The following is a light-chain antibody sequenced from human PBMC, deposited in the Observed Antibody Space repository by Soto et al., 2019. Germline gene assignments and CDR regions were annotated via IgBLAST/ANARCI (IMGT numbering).Light chain of an antibody. CDR2: DAS. CDR1: QSVNSN. J-gene: IGKJ2*01. V-gene: IGKV3-15*01. CDR3: QQYDNWPPKHT. Sequence: ETVMTQSPATLSVSAGERATLSCRASQSVNSNVAWYQQKPGQAPRLLIYDASTRATGIPARFSGSGSETEFTLTISSLQSEDFAFYYCQQYDNWPPKHTFGQGTKLEIK.